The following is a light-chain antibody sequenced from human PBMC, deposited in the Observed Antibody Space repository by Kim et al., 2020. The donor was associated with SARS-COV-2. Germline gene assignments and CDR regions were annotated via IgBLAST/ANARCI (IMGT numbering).Light chain of an antibody. V-gene: IGKV3-20*01. J-gene: IGKJ1*01. CDR2: AAS. Sequence: EVVLTQSPGTLSLSPGDRATLSCMASKSVYSNYLAWYQQKPGQAPRLLIYAASSRATGIPDRFSGSGSGTDFTLTIRRLQPEDFAVYYCQQYGTSWTFGQGTKVDIK. CDR3: QQYGTSWT. CDR1: KSVYSNY.